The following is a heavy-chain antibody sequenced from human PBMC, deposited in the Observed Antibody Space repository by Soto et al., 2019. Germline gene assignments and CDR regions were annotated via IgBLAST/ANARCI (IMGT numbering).Heavy chain of an antibody. V-gene: IGHV3-43*01. CDR1: GFTFDDYT. CDR2: ISWDGGST. J-gene: IGHJ6*02. Sequence: GGSLRLSCAASGFTFDDYTMHWVRQAPGKGLEWVSLISWDGGSTYYADSVKGRFTISRDNSKNSLYLQMNSLRTEDTALYYCAKDIQFGELILDYGMDVWGQGTTVTVSS. D-gene: IGHD3-10*01. CDR3: AKDIQFGELILDYGMDV.